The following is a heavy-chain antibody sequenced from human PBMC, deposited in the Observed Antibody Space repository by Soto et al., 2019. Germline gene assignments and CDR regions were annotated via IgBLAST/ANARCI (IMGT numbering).Heavy chain of an antibody. Sequence: LRLSCAVSGFNVMSYLMSWVRQAPGKGLEWVASVKEDGSELYYLHSVRGRFSISRDSAGNALHLTMNYLSAEDTGVYFCARDIGFDYVNWGQGIPVTVSS. CDR1: GFNVMSYL. J-gene: IGHJ4*02. CDR2: VKEDGSEL. V-gene: IGHV3-7*01. D-gene: IGHD3-16*01. CDR3: ARDIGFDYVN.